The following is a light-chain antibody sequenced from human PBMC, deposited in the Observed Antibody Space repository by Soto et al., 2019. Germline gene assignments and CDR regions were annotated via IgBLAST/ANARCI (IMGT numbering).Light chain of an antibody. CDR2: DVS. CDR3: CSYAGSYTFYVV. V-gene: IGLV2-11*01. CDR1: SSDVGGYNY. Sequence: QSALTQPRSVSGSPGQSVTISCTGTSSDVGGYNYVSWYQQHPGKAPKLMIYDVSKRPSGVPDRFSGSKSANTASLTISGLQAEDEADYDCCSYAGSYTFYVVFGGGTKLTVL. J-gene: IGLJ2*01.